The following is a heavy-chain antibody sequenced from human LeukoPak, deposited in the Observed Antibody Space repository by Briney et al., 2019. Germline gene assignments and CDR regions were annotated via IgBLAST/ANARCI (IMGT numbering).Heavy chain of an antibody. Sequence: GGSLRLSCAASGFTFNDYYMSWIRQAPGKGLEWLSYINIGGTNTHYADSVKGRFTISRDNAKKSLYLEMNNPRAEDTAVYFCARAVRFGEPVDCWGQGTLVTVSS. CDR3: ARAVRFGEPVDC. V-gene: IGHV3-11*01. D-gene: IGHD3-10*01. J-gene: IGHJ4*02. CDR1: GFTFNDYY. CDR2: INIGGTNT.